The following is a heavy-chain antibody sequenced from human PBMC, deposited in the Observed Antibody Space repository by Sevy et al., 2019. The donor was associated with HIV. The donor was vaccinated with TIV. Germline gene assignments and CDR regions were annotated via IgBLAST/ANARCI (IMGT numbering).Heavy chain of an antibody. J-gene: IGHJ4*02. CDR2: IKQDGSEK. CDR1: GFTFSRYW. V-gene: IGHV3-7*01. CDR3: ARVPDSGGRGRADY. Sequence: GGSLRLSCAASGFTFSRYWMTWVRQAPGKGLEWVANIKQDGSEKYSVDSVKGRFTISRDNAKNSLYLQMNGLRVEDTGVYYCARVPDSGGRGRADYWGQGTRVTVSS. D-gene: IGHD1-26*01.